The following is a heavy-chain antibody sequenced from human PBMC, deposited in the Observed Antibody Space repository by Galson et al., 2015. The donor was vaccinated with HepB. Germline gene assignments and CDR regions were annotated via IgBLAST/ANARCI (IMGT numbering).Heavy chain of an antibody. V-gene: IGHV3-23*01. CDR2: IGAGGGST. Sequence: SLRLSCAAPGFTFSSYAMSWVRQAPGKGLEWVSTIGAGGGSTYYADSVKGRFTISRDNSKNTLYLQMNSLRAEDTAVYYCAKWDSNNWIDYWGQGTLVTVSS. CDR1: GFTFSSYA. CDR3: AKWDSNNWIDY. D-gene: IGHD1-26*01. J-gene: IGHJ5*01.